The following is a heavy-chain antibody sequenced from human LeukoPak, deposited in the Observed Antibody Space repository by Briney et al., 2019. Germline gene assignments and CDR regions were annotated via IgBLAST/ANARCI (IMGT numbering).Heavy chain of an antibody. Sequence: PSETLSLTCTVSGGSISSYYWSWVRQPPEKGLEWIGEIYHSGSTNYNPSLKSRVTISVDKSKNQFSLNLSSVTAADTAVYYCARGSHWNQLHYFDYWGQGTLVTVSS. D-gene: IGHD1-1*01. CDR1: GGSISSYY. V-gene: IGHV4-59*12. CDR3: ARGSHWNQLHYFDY. CDR2: IYHSGST. J-gene: IGHJ4*02.